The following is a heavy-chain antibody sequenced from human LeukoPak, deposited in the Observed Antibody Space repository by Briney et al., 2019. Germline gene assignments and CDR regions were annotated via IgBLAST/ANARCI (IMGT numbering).Heavy chain of an antibody. CDR1: GGSFSIYY. V-gene: IGHV4-34*01. J-gene: IGHJ4*02. D-gene: IGHD3-16*01. CDR3: ARGLGLRGVLSRHDYFDY. CDR2: INHSGST. Sequence: PSETLSLTCAVYGGSFSIYYWSWIRQPPGKGLEWIGEINHSGSTNYNPSLKSRVTISVDTSKNQFSLKLSSVTAADTAVYYCARGLGLRGVLSRHDYFDYWGQGTLVTVSS.